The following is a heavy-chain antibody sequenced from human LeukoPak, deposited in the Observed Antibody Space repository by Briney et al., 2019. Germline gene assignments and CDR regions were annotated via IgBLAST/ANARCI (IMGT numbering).Heavy chain of an antibody. CDR3: ARSALYGDYTFDS. CDR1: GYSFTSYW. D-gene: IGHD4-17*01. J-gene: IGHJ4*02. V-gene: IGHV5-51*01. Sequence: GESLKISCKGSGYSFTSYWIGWVRQMPRKGVEWMGIIYPGDSDTRYSPSFQGQVTISADKSISTAYLQWSSLKASDTAMYYCARSALYGDYTFDSWGQGTLVTVSS. CDR2: IYPGDSDT.